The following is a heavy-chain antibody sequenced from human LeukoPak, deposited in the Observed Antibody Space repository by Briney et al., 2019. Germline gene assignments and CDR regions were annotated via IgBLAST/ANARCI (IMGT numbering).Heavy chain of an antibody. CDR2: INPNSGGT. V-gene: IGHV1-2*04. CDR1: GYTFTGYY. CDR3: ASGDYGDYQGGPYYFDY. J-gene: IGHJ4*02. Sequence: ASVKVSCKASGYTFTGYYMHWVRQAPGQGLEWMGWINPNSGGTNYAQKFQGWVTMTRDTSISTAYMELSRLRSDDTAVYYCASGDYGDYQGGPYYFDYWGQGTLVTVSS. D-gene: IGHD4-17*01.